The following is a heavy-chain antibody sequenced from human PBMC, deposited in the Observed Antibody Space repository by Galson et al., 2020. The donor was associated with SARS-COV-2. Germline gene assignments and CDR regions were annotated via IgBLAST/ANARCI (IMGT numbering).Heavy chain of an antibody. Sequence: GESLKISCAASGFTVSSNYMSWVRQAPGKGLEWLSGIYSGGSTYYADSVKGRFTISRHNSKNTLYLQMNSLRAEDTAVYFCARVGVLMASKYYYAMDVWGQGTTVTVSS. V-gene: IGHV3-53*04. D-gene: IGHD2-8*01. J-gene: IGHJ6*02. CDR3: ARVGVLMASKYYYAMDV. CDR1: GFTVSSNY. CDR2: IYSGGST.